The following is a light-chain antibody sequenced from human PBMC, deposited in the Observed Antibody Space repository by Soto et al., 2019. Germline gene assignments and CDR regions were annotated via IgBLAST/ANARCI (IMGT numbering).Light chain of an antibody. CDR2: DAS. V-gene: IGKV1-33*01. CDR1: QDINKY. Sequence: DIQMTQSPSSLSASVGGRVTITCQASQDINKYLNWYQQKPGKAPKVLIYDASNSETGVPSRFSGSGSGTDFTFTISSLQPEDFATYYCQQYDNVLFTSTFGQGTKVEMK. CDR3: QQYDNVLFTST. J-gene: IGKJ2*01.